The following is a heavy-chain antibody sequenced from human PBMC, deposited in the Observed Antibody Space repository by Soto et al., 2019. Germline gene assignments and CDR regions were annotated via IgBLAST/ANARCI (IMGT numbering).Heavy chain of an antibody. CDR2: ISSSGSTI. CDR3: ARRGGVVVVAATPFDY. J-gene: IGHJ4*02. D-gene: IGHD2-15*01. CDR1: GFTFSSYE. Sequence: GGSLRLSCAASGFTFSSYEMNWVRQAPGKGLEWVSYISSSGSTIYYADSVKGRFTISRDNAKNSLYLQMNSLRAEDTAVYYCARRGGVVVVAATPFDYWGQGTLVTVSS. V-gene: IGHV3-48*03.